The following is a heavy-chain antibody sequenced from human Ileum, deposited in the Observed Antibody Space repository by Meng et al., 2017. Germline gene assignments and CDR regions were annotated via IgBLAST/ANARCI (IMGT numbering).Heavy chain of an antibody. V-gene: IGHV4-59*08. J-gene: IGHJ4*02. CDR2: TYYSGTT. Sequence: QVQLQVSDPGLVTPSETLSLTCTVSGGSISGSYWSWIRQFPGKGLEWIGYTYYSGTTNYNPSLRGRVTMSVDTSRAQFSLKLTSVTAADTAIYYCARGKAIPDFWGQGTLVTVSS. CDR3: ARGKAIPDF. D-gene: IGHD2-2*02. CDR1: GGSISGSY.